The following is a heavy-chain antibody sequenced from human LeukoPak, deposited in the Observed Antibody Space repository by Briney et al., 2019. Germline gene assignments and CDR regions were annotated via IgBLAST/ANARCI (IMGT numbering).Heavy chain of an antibody. V-gene: IGHV1-46*01. CDR2: INPTSGAT. J-gene: IGHJ3*02. Sequence: ASVKVSCKASGYTFSTYYMHWVRQAPGQGLEWMGIINPTSGATNYAQKFQGRVTITADESTSTAYMELSSLRSEDTAVYYCARGIVVVPAAIRAFDIWGQGTMVTVSS. CDR1: GYTFSTYY. D-gene: IGHD2-2*01. CDR3: ARGIVVVPAAIRAFDI.